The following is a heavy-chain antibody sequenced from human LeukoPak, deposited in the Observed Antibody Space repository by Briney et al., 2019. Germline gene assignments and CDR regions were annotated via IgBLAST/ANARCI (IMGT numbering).Heavy chain of an antibody. J-gene: IGHJ4*02. Sequence: PGGSLRLSWAASGFTFSRFWMSWVRQAPGKGLEWVANIKQDGSEKYYVDSVKGRFTISRDNAKNSLYLQMNSLRAEDTAVFYCARDGTYTDYDPDFDIWGQGTLVTVSS. CDR1: GFTFSRFW. V-gene: IGHV3-7*04. D-gene: IGHD5-12*01. CDR3: ARDGTYTDYDPDFDI. CDR2: IKQDGSEK.